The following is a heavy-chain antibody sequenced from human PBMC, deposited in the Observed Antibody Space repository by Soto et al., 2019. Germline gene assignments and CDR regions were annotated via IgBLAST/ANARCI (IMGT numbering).Heavy chain of an antibody. J-gene: IGHJ5*02. CDR3: ARGCCSGGRCRGYNWFDP. V-gene: IGHV1-18*01. CDR1: GYTFTSYG. CDR2: ISAYNGNT. D-gene: IGHD2-15*01. Sequence: GASVKVSCKASGYTFTSYGISWVRQAPGQGLEWMGWISAYNGNTNYAQKLQGRVTMTTDTSTSTAYMELRSLRSDDTAVYYCARGCCSGGRCRGYNWFDPWGQVTLVAVGS.